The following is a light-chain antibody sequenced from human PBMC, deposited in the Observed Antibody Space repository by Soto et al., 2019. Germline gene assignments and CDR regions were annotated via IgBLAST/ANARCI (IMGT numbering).Light chain of an antibody. Sequence: EIVLTQSPGTLSLSPGERASLSCRASQSVSSSYLAWYQQKPGQAPSLLIYGTSTRATGTPDRLSGSGSGTDFTLTISRLEPEDFAVYYCQQYDNSPMYTFGQGTKLEIK. J-gene: IGKJ2*01. CDR1: QSVSSSY. CDR3: QQYDNSPMYT. V-gene: IGKV3-20*01. CDR2: GTS.